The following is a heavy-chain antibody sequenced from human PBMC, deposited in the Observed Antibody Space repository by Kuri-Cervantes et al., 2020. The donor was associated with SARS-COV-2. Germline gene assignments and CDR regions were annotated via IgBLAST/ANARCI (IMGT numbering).Heavy chain of an antibody. CDR3: ATVGLGRWYFDL. J-gene: IGHJ2*01. V-gene: IGHV1-18*01. CDR1: GYTFTSYG. Sequence: ASVKVSCKASGYTFTSYGISWVRQAPGQGLEWMGWISAYNGNTNYAQKLQGRVTMTEDTSTDTAYMELSSLRAEDTAVYYCATVGLGRWYFDLWGRGTLVTVSS. CDR2: ISAYNGNT. D-gene: IGHD7-27*01.